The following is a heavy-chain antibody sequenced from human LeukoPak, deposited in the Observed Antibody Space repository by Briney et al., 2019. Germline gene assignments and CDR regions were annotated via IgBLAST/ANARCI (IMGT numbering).Heavy chain of an antibody. CDR1: GLTFNNGW. CDR2: ISYDGSNK. CDR3: ARGRRDGYNLYYFDY. Sequence: PGGSLRLSCAASGLTFNNGWMTWVRQAPGKGLEWVAVISYDGSNKYYADSVKGRFTISRDNSKNTLYLQMNSLRAEDTAVYYCARGRRDGYNLYYFDYWGQGALVTVSS. D-gene: IGHD5-24*01. J-gene: IGHJ4*02. V-gene: IGHV3-30-3*01.